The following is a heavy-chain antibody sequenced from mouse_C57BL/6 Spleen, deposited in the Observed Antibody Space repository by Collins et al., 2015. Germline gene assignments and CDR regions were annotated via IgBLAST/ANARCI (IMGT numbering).Heavy chain of an antibody. CDR1: GYTFSYYW. Sequence: QVQLQQSGAELMKPGASVKISCKASGYTFSYYWIEWVKQRPGHGLEWIGEILPGSGNTNYNEKFKGKATFTADTSSNTAYMQLSSLTSEDSAVYYCVRFVDYWGQGTSVTVSS. J-gene: IGHJ4*01. V-gene: IGHV1-9*01. CDR2: ILPGSGNT. CDR3: VRFVDY.